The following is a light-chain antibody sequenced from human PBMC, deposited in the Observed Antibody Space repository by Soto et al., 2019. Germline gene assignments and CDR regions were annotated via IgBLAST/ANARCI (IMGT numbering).Light chain of an antibody. CDR1: QSLGGN. J-gene: IGKJ1*01. CDR2: RAS. V-gene: IGKV3-15*01. CDR3: EQTVSGPRT. Sequence: EIVMTQSPATLAVSPGDTATLSCRASQSLGGNLAWYQQKPGQAPRLLIFRASSRAKGVPARFSASGSGTEFTLTISGLQSEDFAVDDCEQTVSGPRTFGIGTKVEIK.